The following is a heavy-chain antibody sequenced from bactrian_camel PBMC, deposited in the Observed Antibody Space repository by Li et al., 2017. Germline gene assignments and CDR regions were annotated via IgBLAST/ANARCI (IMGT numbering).Heavy chain of an antibody. CDR3: AARRTHYSATGCDPLPRYVY. V-gene: IGHV3S6*01. CDR2: IYTDVSRT. D-gene: IGHD3*01. Sequence: VQLVESGGGSVQAGGSLALSCVASGRSFRRYSMAWFRQAPGKEREGIAGIYTDVSRTYYADSAKGRVHISWDNAKNTLYLQLNNLRPEDSDMYYCAARRTHYSATGCDPLPRYVYWGQGTQVTVS. CDR1: GRSFRRYS. J-gene: IGHJ4*01.